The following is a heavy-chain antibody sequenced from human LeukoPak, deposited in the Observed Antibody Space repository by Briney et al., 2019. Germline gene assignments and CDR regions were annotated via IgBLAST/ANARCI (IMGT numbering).Heavy chain of an antibody. CDR2: INNDGSST. J-gene: IGHJ6*03. V-gene: IGHV3-74*01. D-gene: IGHD6-6*01. Sequence: GSLRLPCSASGFTFSSCWLHCVLQHPGKGLVGFSGINNDGSSTSNAYSVKGRFTISRDTAKNTLYLQMNSLRAEDTAVYYCASTFEYSSSYYYYYYMDVWGKGTTVTVSS. CDR3: ASTFEYSSSYYYYYYMDV. CDR1: GFTFSSCW.